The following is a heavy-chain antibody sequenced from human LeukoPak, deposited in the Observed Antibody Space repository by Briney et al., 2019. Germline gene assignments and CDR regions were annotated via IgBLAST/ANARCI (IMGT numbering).Heavy chain of an antibody. V-gene: IGHV1-2*02. D-gene: IGHD3-16*02. CDR1: GYTFTGYH. CDR2: IQSDSGDT. J-gene: IGHJ4*02. CDR3: ARDLTGDLYTFFDY. Sequence: ASVKVSCRTTGYTFTGYHLHWVRQAPGQGLEWMAWIQSDSGDTNYAQKFQGRVTVTRDKFTRTSYIEVDRLSSDDTAVYYCARDLTGDLYTFFDYWGQGTLVTVSS.